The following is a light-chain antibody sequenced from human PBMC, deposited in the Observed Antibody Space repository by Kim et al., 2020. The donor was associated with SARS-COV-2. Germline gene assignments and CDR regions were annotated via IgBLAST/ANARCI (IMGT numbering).Light chain of an antibody. CDR3: QQYDNLPPPT. V-gene: IGKV1-33*01. J-gene: IGKJ4*01. CDR2: DAS. CDR1: QDISNE. Sequence: SVGDRVTITRQARQDISNELNWDQQKPGKAPKLLNYDASNLETGVPSWFSGSGSGTDFTFTISSLQPEDIATYYCQQYDNLPPPTFGGGTKVDIK.